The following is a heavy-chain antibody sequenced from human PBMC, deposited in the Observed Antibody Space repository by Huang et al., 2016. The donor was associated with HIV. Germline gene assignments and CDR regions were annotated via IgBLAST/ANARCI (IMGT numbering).Heavy chain of an antibody. CDR3: ARTGSYYYGSGIYHFGDY. Sequence: GVVQPGRSLRLSCAASGFAFSSFAMHWIRQAPGKGLQWLAVISTDGTINNYADSGRGRFTISRDNSKGTVYLQMNSLRPEDTAVYSCARTGSYYYGSGIYHFGDYWGQGTLVTVSS. J-gene: IGHJ4*02. CDR1: GFAFSSFA. D-gene: IGHD3-10*01. V-gene: IGHV3-30*01. CDR2: ISTDGTIN.